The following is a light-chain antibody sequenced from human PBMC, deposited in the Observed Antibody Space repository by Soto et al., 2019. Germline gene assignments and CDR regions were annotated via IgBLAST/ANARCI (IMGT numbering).Light chain of an antibody. CDR3: TSYAGSSIPVV. Sequence: QSVLTQPPSASGSPGQSVTISCTGASSDVGGYNFVSWYQQHPGNAPKLMIYEVTKRPSGVPDRFSGSKSGNTASLTVSGLQAEDEADYYCTSYAGSSIPVVFGGGTKLTVL. CDR2: EVT. CDR1: SSDVGGYNF. V-gene: IGLV2-8*01. J-gene: IGLJ2*01.